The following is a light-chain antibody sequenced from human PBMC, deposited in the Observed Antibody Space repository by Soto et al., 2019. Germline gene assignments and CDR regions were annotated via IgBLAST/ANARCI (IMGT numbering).Light chain of an antibody. CDR3: AAWDDSMNGPYV. Sequence: QSVLTQPPSASGTPVQRVTISCSGSSSNIGSNTVNWYQQLPGTAPKLLIYNNNQRPSGVPDRFSGSKSGTSASLAISGLQSEDEADYYCAAWDDSMNGPYVFGTGTKVTVL. CDR1: SSNIGSNT. J-gene: IGLJ1*01. CDR2: NNN. V-gene: IGLV1-44*01.